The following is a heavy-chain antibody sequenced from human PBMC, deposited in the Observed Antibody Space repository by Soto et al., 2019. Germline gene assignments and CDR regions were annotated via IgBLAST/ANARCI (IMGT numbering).Heavy chain of an antibody. Sequence: ASETLSLTCTVSGGSISTYYCNWIGQPAGKGLEWIGRIDTSGSTNYNPSLKSRVTMSVDTSKNQFCLKLTSVTAADTAVYYCARFLPSARGVFDYWGQGTLVTVSS. D-gene: IGHD6-6*01. V-gene: IGHV4-4*07. J-gene: IGHJ4*02. CDR1: GGSISTYY. CDR3: ARFLPSARGVFDY. CDR2: IDTSGST.